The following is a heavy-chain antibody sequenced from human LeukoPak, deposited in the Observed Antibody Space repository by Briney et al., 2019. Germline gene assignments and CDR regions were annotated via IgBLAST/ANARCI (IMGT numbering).Heavy chain of an antibody. Sequence: ASVKVSCKASGYTFTGYYMHWVRQAPGQGLEWMGWINPNTGGTNHVQKFQGRVTMTRDTYISTAYMELSRLRSDDTAVYYCATLGWLQPADFFDYWGQGTLVTVSS. CDR2: INPNTGGT. CDR3: ATLGWLQPADFFDY. V-gene: IGHV1-2*02. J-gene: IGHJ4*02. D-gene: IGHD5-24*01. CDR1: GYTFTGYY.